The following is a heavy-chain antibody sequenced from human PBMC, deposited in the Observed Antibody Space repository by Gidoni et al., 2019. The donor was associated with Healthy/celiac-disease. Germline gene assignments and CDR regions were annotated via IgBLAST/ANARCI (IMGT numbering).Heavy chain of an antibody. CDR1: GFTFSSYS. Sequence: EVQLVESGGGLVKPGGSLRLSCAASGFTFSSYSMNWVRQAPGKGLEWVSSISSSSSYIYYADSVKGRFTISRDNAKNSLYLQMNSLRAEDTAVYYCARDSDGGTDAFDIWGQGTMVTVSS. J-gene: IGHJ3*02. CDR3: ARDSDGGTDAFDI. V-gene: IGHV3-21*01. CDR2: ISSSSSYI. D-gene: IGHD1-26*01.